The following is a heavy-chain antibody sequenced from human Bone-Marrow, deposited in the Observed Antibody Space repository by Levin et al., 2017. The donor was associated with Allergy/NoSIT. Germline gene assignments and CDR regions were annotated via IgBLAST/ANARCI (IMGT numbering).Heavy chain of an antibody. J-gene: IGHJ6*02. CDR2: IYSSGNT. CDR1: GASISSNDYY. Sequence: SQNLSLTCTVSGASISSNDYYWSWIRQPPGKGLEWIGYIYSSGNTHYNPSLKSRVTMSLDASKNQISLKLNSVTAADTAVYYCARDRDYYDSSGYDIVYYGMDVWGQGTTVTVSS. D-gene: IGHD3-22*01. V-gene: IGHV4-30-4*01. CDR3: ARDRDYYDSSGYDIVYYGMDV.